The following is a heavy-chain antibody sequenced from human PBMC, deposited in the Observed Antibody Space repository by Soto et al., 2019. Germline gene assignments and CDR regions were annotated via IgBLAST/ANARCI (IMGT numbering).Heavy chain of an antibody. D-gene: IGHD2-15*01. V-gene: IGHV1-69*12. CDR1: GGTFSSYA. Sequence: QVQLVQSGAEVKKPGSSVKVSCKASGGTFSSYAISWVRQAPGQGLEWMGGIIPIFGTANYAQKFQGRVTITADESTSTAYMELSSLRSEDTAVYYCARVMRDCSGGSCYPLSFYYFDYWGQGTRVTVSS. J-gene: IGHJ4*02. CDR2: IIPIFGTA. CDR3: ARVMRDCSGGSCYPLSFYYFDY.